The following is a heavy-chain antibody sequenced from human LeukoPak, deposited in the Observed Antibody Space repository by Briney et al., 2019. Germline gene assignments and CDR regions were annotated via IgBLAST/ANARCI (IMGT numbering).Heavy chain of an antibody. Sequence: ASVKVSCKASGYTFTNYYMHWVRQAPGQGLEWMGWITTYSGNTYYAQKLQGRVTMTTDTSTSTAYMELRSLRSDDTAVYYCATPLIGQGVSLGYWGQGTLVTVSS. CDR2: ITTYSGNT. J-gene: IGHJ4*02. D-gene: IGHD3-16*01. V-gene: IGHV1-18*04. CDR3: ATPLIGQGVSLGY. CDR1: GYTFTNYY.